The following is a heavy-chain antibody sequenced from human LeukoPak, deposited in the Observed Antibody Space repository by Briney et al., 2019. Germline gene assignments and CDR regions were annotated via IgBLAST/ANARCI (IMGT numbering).Heavy chain of an antibody. Sequence: ASVKVSCKASGYTFTSYDINWVRQATGQGLEWVGWINPNSGNTGYAQKFQGRVTMTRNNSISTAYMELSSLRSEDTAVYYCARGGQPLVPFPPSTFDYWGQGTLVTVSS. V-gene: IGHV1-8*01. J-gene: IGHJ4*02. D-gene: IGHD6-13*01. CDR2: INPNSGNT. CDR3: ARGGQPLVPFPPSTFDY. CDR1: GYTFTSYD.